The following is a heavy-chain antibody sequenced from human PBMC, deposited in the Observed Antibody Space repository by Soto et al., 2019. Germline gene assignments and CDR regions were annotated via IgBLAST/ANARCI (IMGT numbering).Heavy chain of an antibody. V-gene: IGHV3-30-3*01. CDR1: GFTFSSYA. J-gene: IGHJ5*02. CDR3: VRGVIRRFDP. Sequence: GGSLRLSCAASGFTFSSYAMHWVRQAPGKGLEWVAVISYDGSNKYYADSVKGRFTISRDNSKNTLYLQMNSLRAEDTAVYYSVRGVIRRFDPWGQGTLVTVSS. D-gene: IGHD3-10*01. CDR2: ISYDGSNK.